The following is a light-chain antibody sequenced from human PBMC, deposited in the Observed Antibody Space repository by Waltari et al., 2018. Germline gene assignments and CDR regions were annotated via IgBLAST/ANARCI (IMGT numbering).Light chain of an antibody. CDR1: QSISDW. CDR3: QQYNIYTT. Sequence: DIQMTQSPSTLPASVGDRFTITCRASQSISDWLAWYQQKPGKAPKLLIYKASSLETGVPSRFSGSGSGTDFTLTISSLQPDDFATYYCQQYNIYTTFGQGTKLEIK. J-gene: IGKJ2*01. V-gene: IGKV1-5*03. CDR2: KAS.